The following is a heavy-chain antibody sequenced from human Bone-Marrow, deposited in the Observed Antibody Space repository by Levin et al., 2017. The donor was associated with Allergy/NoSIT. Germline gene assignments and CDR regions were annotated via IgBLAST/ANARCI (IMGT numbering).Heavy chain of an antibody. J-gene: IGHJ6*02. D-gene: IGHD2-15*01. Sequence: GGSLRLSCRASGFTFDDHAMHWVRQSPGQGLEWVSSISWNSAIIVYADSVKGRFTVSRDNAKNSLYLQMNSLKPEDTGLYYCARDFVAAGGQGGYGMDVWGHGTPVSVSS. CDR3: ARDFVAAGGQGGYGMDV. CDR2: ISWNSAII. CDR1: GFTFDDHA. V-gene: IGHV3-9*01.